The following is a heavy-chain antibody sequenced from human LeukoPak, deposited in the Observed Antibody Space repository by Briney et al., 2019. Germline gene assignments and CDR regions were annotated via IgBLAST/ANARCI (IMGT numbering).Heavy chain of an antibody. CDR1: GYTFTDFG. J-gene: IGHJ6*03. Sequence: ASVKVSCKTSGYTFTDFGLSWVRQAPGQGLEWVAWIRAFDDYTAHSQKVQGRVTMTTDTSTNTAYMELRSLRSEDTAVYYCARASSGSWYMDVWGKGTTVTVSS. D-gene: IGHD3-10*01. V-gene: IGHV1-18*04. CDR2: IRAFDDYT. CDR3: ARASSGSWYMDV.